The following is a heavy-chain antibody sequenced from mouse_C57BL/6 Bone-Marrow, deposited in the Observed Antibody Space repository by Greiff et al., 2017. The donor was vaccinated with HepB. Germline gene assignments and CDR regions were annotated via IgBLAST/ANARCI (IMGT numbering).Heavy chain of an antibody. D-gene: IGHD1-1*01. CDR1: GFTFSNYW. CDR2: IRLKSDNYAT. J-gene: IGHJ3*01. CDR3: HYYGSSFAY. Sequence: EVKVEESGGGLVQPGGSMKLSCVASGFTFSNYWMNWVRQSPEKGLEWVAQIRLKSDNYATHYAESVKGRFTISRDDSKSSVYLQMNNLRAEDTGIYYPHYYGSSFAYWGQGTLVTVSA. V-gene: IGHV6-3*01.